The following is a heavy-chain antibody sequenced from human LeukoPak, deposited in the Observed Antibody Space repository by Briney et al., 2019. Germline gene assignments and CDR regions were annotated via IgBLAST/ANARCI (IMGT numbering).Heavy chain of an antibody. CDR2: INPNSGGT. CDR3: ARYSDGGSSDYFDY. J-gene: IGHJ4*02. V-gene: IGHV1-2*02. Sequence: GASVTVSCKASGYTFTGYYMHWVRQAPGQGLEWMGWINPNSGGTNYAQKFQGRVTITADKSTSTAYMELSSLRSEDTAVYYCARYSDGGSSDYFDYWGQGTLVTVSS. CDR1: GYTFTGYY. D-gene: IGHD4-23*01.